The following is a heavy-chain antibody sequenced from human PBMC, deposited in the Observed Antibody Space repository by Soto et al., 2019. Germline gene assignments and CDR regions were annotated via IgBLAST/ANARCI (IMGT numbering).Heavy chain of an antibody. D-gene: IGHD3-10*01. Sequence: GGSLRLSCAASGCTFSSYAMSWVRQAPGKGLEWVSAISGSGGSTYYADSVKGRFTISRDNSKNTLYLQMNSLRAEDTAVYYCAKDRKLLWFGEPQAYYYGMDVWGQGTTVTVSS. CDR1: GCTFSSYA. CDR2: ISGSGGST. J-gene: IGHJ6*02. V-gene: IGHV3-23*01. CDR3: AKDRKLLWFGEPQAYYYGMDV.